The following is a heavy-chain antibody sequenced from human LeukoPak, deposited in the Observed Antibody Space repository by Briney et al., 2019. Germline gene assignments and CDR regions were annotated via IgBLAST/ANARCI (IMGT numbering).Heavy chain of an antibody. D-gene: IGHD1-20*01. Sequence: GGSLRLSCAASGFPFSGYAMHWVRQAPGKGLEWVSAISGSGGSTYYADSAKGRFTISRDNSKNTLYLQMNSLTGEATAVYYCAKHPRGNWNHFDYWGQGTLVTVSS. CDR3: AKHPRGNWNHFDY. CDR2: ISGSGGST. J-gene: IGHJ4*02. CDR1: GFPFSGYA. V-gene: IGHV3-23*01.